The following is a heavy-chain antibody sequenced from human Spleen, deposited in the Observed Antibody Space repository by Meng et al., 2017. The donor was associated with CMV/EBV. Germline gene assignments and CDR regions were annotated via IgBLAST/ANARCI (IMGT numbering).Heavy chain of an antibody. V-gene: IGHV3-11*04. D-gene: IGHD1-26*01. CDR3: AREAPTLGYYFDY. CDR1: GFSLRDYY. J-gene: IGHJ4*02. Sequence: GESLKISCVASGFSLRDYYMSWIRQAPGRGLEWVSLISITGSIIHYADSVKGRFTISRDNARDSVFLSMSSLRGEDTAVYYCAREAPTLGYYFDYWGQGAPVTVSS. CDR2: ISITGSII.